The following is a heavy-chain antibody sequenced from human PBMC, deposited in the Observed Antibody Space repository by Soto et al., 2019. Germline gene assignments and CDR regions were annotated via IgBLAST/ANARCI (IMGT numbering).Heavy chain of an antibody. CDR2: ISYDGSNK. CDR3: AKGAAKYGDYDSDY. V-gene: IGHV3-30*18. Sequence: QVQLVESGGGVVQPGRSLRLSCAASGFTFSSYGMHWVRQAPGKGLEWVAVISYDGSNKYYADSVKGRFTISRDNSKNTLYLQMNSLRPEDTAVYYCAKGAAKYGDYDSDYWGQGTLVTISS. D-gene: IGHD4-17*01. CDR1: GFTFSSYG. J-gene: IGHJ4*02.